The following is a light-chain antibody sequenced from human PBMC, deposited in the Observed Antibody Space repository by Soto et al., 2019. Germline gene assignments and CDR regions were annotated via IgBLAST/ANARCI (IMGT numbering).Light chain of an antibody. CDR3: SSYTTSNTYV. Sequence: QSVLTQPPSVSGSPGQSVAISCTGSSSDDGSNNRVSWYHQPPGTAPKLIIYDVTNRPSGVPDRFSGSKSGNTASLTISGLQAEDEADYYCSSYTTSNTYVFGTGTKLTVL. CDR2: DVT. J-gene: IGLJ1*01. V-gene: IGLV2-18*02. CDR1: SSDDGSNNR.